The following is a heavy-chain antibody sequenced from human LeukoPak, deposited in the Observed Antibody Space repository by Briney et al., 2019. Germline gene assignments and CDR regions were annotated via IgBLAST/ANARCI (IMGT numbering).Heavy chain of an antibody. CDR3: ARGYCSGGSCYFDY. CDR2: IYYSGST. D-gene: IGHD2-15*01. J-gene: IGHJ4*02. CDR1: GGSISSYY. V-gene: IGHV4-59*01. Sequence: SQTLSLTCTVSGGSISSYYWSWIRQPPGKGLEWIGYIYYSGSTNYNPSLKSRVTISVDTSKNQFSLKLSSVTAADTAVYYCARGYCSGGSCYFDYWGQGTLVTVSS.